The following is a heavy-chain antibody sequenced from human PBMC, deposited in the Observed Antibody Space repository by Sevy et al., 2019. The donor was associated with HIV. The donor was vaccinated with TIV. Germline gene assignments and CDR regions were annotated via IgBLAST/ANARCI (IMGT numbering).Heavy chain of an antibody. CDR2: ISSSSSYI. V-gene: IGHV3-21*01. Sequence: GGCLRLSCAASGFTFSSYSMNWVRQAPGKGLEWVSSISSSSSYIYYADSVKGRFTISRDNAKNSLYLQMNSLRAEDTAVYYCARRGDSNYKCFDYWGQGTLVTVSS. CDR1: GFTFSSYS. CDR3: ARRGDSNYKCFDY. J-gene: IGHJ4*02. D-gene: IGHD4-4*01.